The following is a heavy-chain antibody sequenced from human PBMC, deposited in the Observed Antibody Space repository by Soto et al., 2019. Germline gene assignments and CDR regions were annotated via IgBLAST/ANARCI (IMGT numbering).Heavy chain of an antibody. Sequence: PGGSLRLSCTASGFTYGDYNMRLVRQAPGEGLEWVGFIRSKAHGGTTEYAASVKGRFTISRDDSKSIAYLQMNSLKTEDTAVYYCTGESVCLNGVCYPDHWGQGT. V-gene: IGHV3-49*04. J-gene: IGHJ4*02. D-gene: IGHD2-8*01. CDR2: IRSKAHGGTT. CDR1: GFTYGDYN. CDR3: TGESVCLNGVCYPDH.